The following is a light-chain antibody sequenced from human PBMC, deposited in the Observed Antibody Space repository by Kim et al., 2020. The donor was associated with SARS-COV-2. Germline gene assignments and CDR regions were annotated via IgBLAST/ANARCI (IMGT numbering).Light chain of an antibody. CDR1: ESLLHTDGKNY. V-gene: IGKV2-28*01. Sequence: DIVMAQSPLSLSVTPGEPASISCRSSESLLHTDGKNYLDWYVQKPGQSPQFLFYFGSDRASGVSDRFSASGSGTDFTLKISRVQDDVVRVYYSMQDLQTTRTLGQGDKLEI. J-gene: IGKJ2*01. CDR3: MQDLQTTRT. CDR2: FGS.